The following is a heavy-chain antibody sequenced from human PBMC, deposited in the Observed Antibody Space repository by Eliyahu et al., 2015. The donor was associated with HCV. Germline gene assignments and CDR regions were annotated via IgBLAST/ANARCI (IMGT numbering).Heavy chain of an antibody. J-gene: IGHJ4*02. D-gene: IGHD1-26*01. Sequence: QVQLVESGGGLVKPGGSLRLSCAAXGFPFSDYYMXWIRQAPGKGLEWVXYISSSSSYTNYADXVKGRFTISRDNAKNSLYLQMNSLRAEDTAVYYCARGGGSVLPLVDYWGQGTLVTVSS. CDR2: ISSSSSYT. V-gene: IGHV3-11*06. CDR3: ARGGGSVLPLVDY. CDR1: GFPFSDYY.